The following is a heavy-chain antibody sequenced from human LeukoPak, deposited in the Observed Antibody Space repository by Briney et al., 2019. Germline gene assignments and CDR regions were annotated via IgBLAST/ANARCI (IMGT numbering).Heavy chain of an antibody. V-gene: IGHV3-53*01. D-gene: IGHD3-22*01. J-gene: IGHJ4*02. CDR1: GFTVSSNY. CDR3: AREGGRGSGYYLDY. Sequence: PGGSLRLSCAASGFTVSSNYMSWVRQAPGKGLEWVSLIYSGGSTYYADSVKGRFTISRDNSKNTLYLQMNSLRAEDTAVYYCAREGGRGSGYYLDYWGQGTLVTVSS. CDR2: IYSGGST.